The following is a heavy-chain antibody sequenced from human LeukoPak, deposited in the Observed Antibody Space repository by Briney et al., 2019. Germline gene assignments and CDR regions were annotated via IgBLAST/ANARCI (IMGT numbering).Heavy chain of an antibody. Sequence: ASVKVSCKASGYTFTGYYMHWVRQAPGQGLEWMGWINPNSGGTNYAQKLQGRVTMTTDTSTSTAYMELRSLRSDDTAVYYCARDAGYSGYDGKDYWGQGTLVTVSS. D-gene: IGHD5-12*01. J-gene: IGHJ4*02. CDR1: GYTFTGYY. CDR3: ARDAGYSGYDGKDY. V-gene: IGHV1-2*02. CDR2: INPNSGGT.